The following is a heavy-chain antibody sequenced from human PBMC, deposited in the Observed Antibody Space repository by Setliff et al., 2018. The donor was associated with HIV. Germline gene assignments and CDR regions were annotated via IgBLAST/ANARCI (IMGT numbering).Heavy chain of an antibody. V-gene: IGHV4-59*08. J-gene: IGHJ3*02. CDR1: GGSIVRYY. D-gene: IGHD2-21*02. CDR3: ARLLQGGNYAFDI. Sequence: ETLSLTCTVSGGSIVRYYWTWIRQPPGKGLEWIGYIYYSGSTNHNPSPKSRVIISVDTSKMQFSLKLRSVTAADTAMYYCARLLQGGNYAFDIWGQGTMVTVSS. CDR2: IYYSGST.